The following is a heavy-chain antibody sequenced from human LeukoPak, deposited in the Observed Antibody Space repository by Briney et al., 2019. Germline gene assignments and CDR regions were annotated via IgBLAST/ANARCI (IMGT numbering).Heavy chain of an antibody. D-gene: IGHD3-22*01. V-gene: IGHV3-9*01. Sequence: PGGSLRLSCAASGFTFYDYAMHWVRQAPGKGLEWVSGISWNSGSIGYADSVKGRFTISRDNAKNSLYLQMNSLRAEDTALYYCAKGYYYDSSGYPFDYWGQGTLVTVSS. CDR3: AKGYYYDSSGYPFDY. J-gene: IGHJ4*02. CDR2: ISWNSGSI. CDR1: GFTFYDYA.